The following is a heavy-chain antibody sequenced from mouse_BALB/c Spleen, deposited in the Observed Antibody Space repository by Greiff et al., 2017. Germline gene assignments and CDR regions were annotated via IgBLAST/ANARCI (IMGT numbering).Heavy chain of an antibody. Sequence: VQLQQSGPELVKPGASVKIPCKASGYTFTDYNMDWVKQSHGKSLEWIGDINPNNGGTIYNQKFKGKATLTVDKSSSTAYMELRSLTSEDTAVYYCARCTTARYFEVGGAGTTGTVAS. CDR1: GYTFTDYN. CDR2: INPNNGGT. CDR3: ARCTTARYFEV. V-gene: IGHV1-18*01. D-gene: IGHD1-2*01. J-gene: IGHJ1*01.